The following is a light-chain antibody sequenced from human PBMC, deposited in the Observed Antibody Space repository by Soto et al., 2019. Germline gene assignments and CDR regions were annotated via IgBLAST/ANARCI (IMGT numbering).Light chain of an antibody. CDR2: AAS. CDR3: QQYGRSQVT. CDR1: QSVSGSH. V-gene: IGKV3-20*01. Sequence: EIVLTQSPGTLSLSSGERATLSCRASQSVSGSHLAWYQQKPGQAPRLLIYAASSRATGIPDRFSGSGSGTDFTRTISRLEPEDCAVYYCQQYGRSQVTFGGGTKVEIK. J-gene: IGKJ4*01.